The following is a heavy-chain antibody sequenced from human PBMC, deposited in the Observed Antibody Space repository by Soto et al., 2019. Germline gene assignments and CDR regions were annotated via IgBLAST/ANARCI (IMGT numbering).Heavy chain of an antibody. Sequence: GGSLRLSCAASGFTFSIYAMHWVRQAPGKGLEWVAVISYDGSNKYYADSVKGRFTISRDNSKNTLYLQMNSLRAEDTAVYYCASRVTILGMDVWGQGTTVTVSS. V-gene: IGHV3-30-3*01. CDR3: ASRVTILGMDV. CDR1: GFTFSIYA. J-gene: IGHJ6*02. D-gene: IGHD3-10*01. CDR2: ISYDGSNK.